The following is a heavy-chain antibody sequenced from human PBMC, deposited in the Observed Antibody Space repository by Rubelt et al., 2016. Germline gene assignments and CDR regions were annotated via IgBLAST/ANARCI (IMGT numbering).Heavy chain of an antibody. D-gene: IGHD3-10*01. CDR2: LYWDDDK. V-gene: IGHV2-5*02. CDR3: AHRGGSGTSYSS. Sequence: QITLKASGPTLVKPTQTLTLTCTFSGFSLSTNGVGVAWIRQPPGKALEWLALLYWDDDKRYSPHLKTRLPATKDTSTNQVVLTMNNMDPVDTATYYCAHRGGSGTSYSSWGQGTLVTVSS. CDR1: GFSLSTNGVG. J-gene: IGHJ5*02.